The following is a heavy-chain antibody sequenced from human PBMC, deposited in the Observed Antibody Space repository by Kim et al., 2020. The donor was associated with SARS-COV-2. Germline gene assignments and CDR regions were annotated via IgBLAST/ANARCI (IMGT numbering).Heavy chain of an antibody. CDR2: ISSNSSYT. Sequence: GGSLRLSCAASGFTFNEHYMTWIRQAPGKGLEWVSYISSNSSYTNYADSVKGRFTISRDNAKNSLYLQMNSLRAEDTAVYYCARDPYYYGSGSYYLYYYGMDVWGQGTTVTVSS. D-gene: IGHD3-10*01. CDR1: GFTFNEHY. J-gene: IGHJ6*02. CDR3: ARDPYYYGSGSYYLYYYGMDV. V-gene: IGHV3-11*06.